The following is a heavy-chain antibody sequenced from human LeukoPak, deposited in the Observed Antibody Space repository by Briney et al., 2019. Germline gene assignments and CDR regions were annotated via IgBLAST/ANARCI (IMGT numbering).Heavy chain of an antibody. CDR2: INGSGGST. V-gene: IGHV3-23*01. CDR1: GFTFSSYA. J-gene: IGHJ4*02. D-gene: IGHD6-6*01. Sequence: GGSLRLSCAASGFTFSSYAMSWVRQAPGKGLEWVSAINGSGGSTYYADSVKGRFTISRDNSKNTLYLQMNSLRAEDTAVYYCAKFQSSSSYYYFDYWGQGTLVTVSS. CDR3: AKFQSSSSYYYFDY.